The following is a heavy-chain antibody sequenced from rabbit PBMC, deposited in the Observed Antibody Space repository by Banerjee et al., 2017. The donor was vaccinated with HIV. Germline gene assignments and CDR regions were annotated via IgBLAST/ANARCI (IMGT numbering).Heavy chain of an antibody. CDR3: ARVLVEYDYGMDL. Sequence: QSLEESGGDLVKPGASLTLTCTASGFSFSNYYYICWVSQAPGKGLEWIACIYVDTVSNTYYAAWAKGRFTISKTSSTTVTLQMTSLTAADTATYFCARVLVEYDYGMDLWGPGTLVTDS. D-gene: IGHD7-1*01. J-gene: IGHJ6*01. CDR2: IYVDTVSNT. CDR1: GFSFSNYYY. V-gene: IGHV1S40*01.